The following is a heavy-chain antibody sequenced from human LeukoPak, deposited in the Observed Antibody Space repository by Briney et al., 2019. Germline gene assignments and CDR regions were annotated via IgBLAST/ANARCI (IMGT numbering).Heavy chain of an antibody. Sequence: GASVKVSCKASGYTFTSYGISWVRQAPGQGLEWMGWISAYNGNTNYAQKLQGRVTMTTDTSTSTAYMKLRSLRSGDTAVYYCARDPGIAAAGLFYYYYGMDVWGQGTTVTVSS. CDR1: GYTFTSYG. CDR2: ISAYNGNT. J-gene: IGHJ6*02. CDR3: ARDPGIAAAGLFYYYYGMDV. D-gene: IGHD6-13*01. V-gene: IGHV1-18*01.